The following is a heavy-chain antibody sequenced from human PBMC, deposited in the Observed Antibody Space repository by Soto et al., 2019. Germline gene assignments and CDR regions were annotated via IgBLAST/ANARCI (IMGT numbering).Heavy chain of an antibody. Sequence: SQTLSLTCAISGDSVSSNTASWNWIRQSPSRGLEWLGRTYFRSKWYNDYAVSVKSRIIINPDTSNNQFSLQLNSVTPEDTAVYFCAKGDNLGPKTGYAFDPWGQGTMVTVSS. CDR3: AKGDNLGPKTGYAFDP. CDR1: GDSVSSNTAS. J-gene: IGHJ5*02. D-gene: IGHD5-12*01. V-gene: IGHV6-1*01. CDR2: TYFRSKWYN.